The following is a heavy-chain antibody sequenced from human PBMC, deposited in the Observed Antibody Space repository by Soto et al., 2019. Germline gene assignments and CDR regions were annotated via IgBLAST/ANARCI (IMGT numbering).Heavy chain of an antibody. V-gene: IGHV4-4*02. CDR2: IYHSGST. Sequence: SETLSLTCAVSGGSISSSNWWSWVRQPPGKGLEWIGEIYHSGSTNYNPSLKSRVTISVDKSKNQFSLKLSSVTAADTAVYYCARVTLRGTMVRGVIPRPLDYWGQGTLVTVSS. D-gene: IGHD3-10*01. CDR3: ARVTLRGTMVRGVIPRPLDY. CDR1: GGSISSSNW. J-gene: IGHJ4*02.